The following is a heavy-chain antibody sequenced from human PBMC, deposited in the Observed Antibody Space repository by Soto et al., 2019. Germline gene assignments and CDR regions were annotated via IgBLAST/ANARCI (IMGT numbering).Heavy chain of an antibody. CDR2: IYHSGST. D-gene: IGHD2-15*01. J-gene: IGHJ4*02. V-gene: IGHV4-4*02. Sequence: PSETLSLTCAVSGGSISSSNWWSWVGQPPGKGLEWIGEIYHSGSTNYNPSLKSRVTISVDTSKNQFSLKLSSVTAADTAVYYCARSYCRSGSCSPLDYWGQGTLVTVSS. CDR3: ARSYCRSGSCSPLDY. CDR1: GGSISSSNW.